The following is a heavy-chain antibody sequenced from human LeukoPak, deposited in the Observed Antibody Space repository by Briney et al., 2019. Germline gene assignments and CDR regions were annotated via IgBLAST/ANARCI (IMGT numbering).Heavy chain of an antibody. J-gene: IGHJ4*02. CDR3: TNWLLSGDYFDY. V-gene: IGHV1-46*01. D-gene: IGHD3-9*01. Sequence: ASVKVSCKASGYTFTSYYMHWVRQAPGQGLEWMGIINPSGGSTSYAQKFQGRVTMTRDTSTSTVYMELSSLRSEDTAVYYCTNWLLSGDYFDYWGQGTLVTVSS. CDR2: INPSGGST. CDR1: GYTFTSYY.